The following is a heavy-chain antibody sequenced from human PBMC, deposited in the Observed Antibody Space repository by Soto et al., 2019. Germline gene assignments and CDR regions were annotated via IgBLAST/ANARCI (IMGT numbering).Heavy chain of an antibody. J-gene: IGHJ6*02. CDR3: ARDSLGEGFREYYSGMDV. V-gene: IGHV1-18*01. CDR2: ISAYNGNT. D-gene: IGHD2-15*01. CDR1: GYTFTSYG. Sequence: QVQLVQSGAEVKKPGASVKVSCKASGYTFTSYGISWVRQAPGQGLEWMGWISAYNGNTNYAQKLQGRVTMTTDTPTLTXXMGLRRLRYDDTAVYCCARDSLGEGFREYYSGMDVWGQGTTVTVSS.